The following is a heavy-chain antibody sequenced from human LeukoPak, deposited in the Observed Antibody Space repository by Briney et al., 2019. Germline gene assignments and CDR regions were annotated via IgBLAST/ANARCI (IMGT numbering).Heavy chain of an antibody. CDR3: AKVDQLVVVTGFDY. J-gene: IGHJ4*02. Sequence: GGSLRLSCAASGFTFSSYGMHWVRKAPGKGLEWVAVISYDGSNKYYADSVKGRFTISRDNSKNTLYLQMNSLRAEDTAVYYCAKVDQLVVVTGFDYWGQGTLVTVSS. CDR1: GFTFSSYG. V-gene: IGHV3-30*18. D-gene: IGHD2-21*02. CDR2: ISYDGSNK.